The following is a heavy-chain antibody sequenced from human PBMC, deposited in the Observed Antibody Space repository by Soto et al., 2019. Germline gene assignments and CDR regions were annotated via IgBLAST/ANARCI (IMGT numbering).Heavy chain of an antibody. CDR1: GGAFMGIY. CDR2: INHSGST. CDR3: ARGPSGDKVDY. V-gene: IGHV4-34*01. J-gene: IGHJ4*02. Sequence: LSLTCAVYGGAFMGIYWTGIRQPPGTGREWIGEINHSGSTNYNAPHNSRGTISVETTKNQFSLKLSSVTAAVTAVYYWARGPSGDKVDYWGQGTLVTVSS. D-gene: IGHD1-26*01.